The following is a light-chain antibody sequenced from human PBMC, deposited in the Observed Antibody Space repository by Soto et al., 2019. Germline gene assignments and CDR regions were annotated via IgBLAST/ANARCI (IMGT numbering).Light chain of an antibody. Sequence: QSVLTQPPSVSAAPGQTVTISCSGSSSNIGNNYVSWYQQLPGTAPKLLIYENNKRPSRIPDRFSGSKSGTSATLGITGLQTGDEADYYCRTWDSSLSSHRVFGGGTKLTVL. V-gene: IGLV1-51*02. CDR3: RTWDSSLSSHRV. J-gene: IGLJ3*02. CDR2: ENN. CDR1: SSNIGNNY.